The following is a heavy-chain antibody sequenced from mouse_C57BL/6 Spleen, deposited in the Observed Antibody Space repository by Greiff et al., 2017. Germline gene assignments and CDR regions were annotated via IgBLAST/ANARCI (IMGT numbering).Heavy chain of an antibody. D-gene: IGHD2-4*01. J-gene: IGHJ2*01. CDR2: ISDGGSYT. CDR3: ARDEDYGSEYYFDY. V-gene: IGHV5-4*01. CDR1: GFTFSSYA. Sequence: EVHLVESGGGLVKPGGSLKLSCAASGFTFSSYAMSWVRQTPEKRLEWVATISDGGSYTYYPDNVKGRFTISRDNAKNNLYLQMSHLKSEDTAMYYCARDEDYGSEYYFDYWGQGTTLTVSS.